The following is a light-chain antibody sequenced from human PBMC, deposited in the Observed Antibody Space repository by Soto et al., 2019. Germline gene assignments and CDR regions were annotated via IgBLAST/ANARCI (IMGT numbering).Light chain of an antibody. V-gene: IGKV1-5*01. J-gene: IGKJ1*01. CDR1: QSISSW. Sequence: DIQMTQSPSSLSASVEDRVIITCRASQSISSWLAWYQQKPGKAPKLLIYDASSLESGVPSRFSGSGSGTEFTLTISSLQPDDFATYYCQQYNSYSRTFGQGTNVDIK. CDR2: DAS. CDR3: QQYNSYSRT.